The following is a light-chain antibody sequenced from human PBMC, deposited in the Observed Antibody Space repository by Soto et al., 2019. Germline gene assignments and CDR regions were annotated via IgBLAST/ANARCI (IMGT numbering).Light chain of an antibody. CDR3: QQSDSTPQT. Sequence: QMTQSASSLSAYVGDRITITCRASQSVNSFLNWYQQKPGKAPKLLIYTASSLQSGVPSRFSGSGSGTDFTLTISSLQPEDFATYYCQQSDSTPQTFGGGTKVDIK. CDR1: QSVNSF. CDR2: TAS. J-gene: IGKJ4*01. V-gene: IGKV1-39*01.